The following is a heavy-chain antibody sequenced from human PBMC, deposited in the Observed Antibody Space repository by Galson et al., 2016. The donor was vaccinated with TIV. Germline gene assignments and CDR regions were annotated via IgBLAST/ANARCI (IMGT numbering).Heavy chain of an antibody. CDR2: INRNGGST. Sequence: SLRLSCAASGFTFDDYGMSWVRQAPGKGLEWVSGINRNGGSTGYADSVQGRFTISRDDAKNSLYLQMNGLRAEDTAFYYCVRDYKLADYWGQGTLVIVSS. V-gene: IGHV3-20*04. CDR1: GFTFDDYG. D-gene: IGHD3-10*01. CDR3: VRDYKLADY. J-gene: IGHJ4*02.